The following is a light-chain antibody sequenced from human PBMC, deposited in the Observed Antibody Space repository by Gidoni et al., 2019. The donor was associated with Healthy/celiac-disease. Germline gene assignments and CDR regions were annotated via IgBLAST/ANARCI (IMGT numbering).Light chain of an antibody. CDR1: QSVSSY. Sequence: EIVLTQSPATLSLSPGESATLSCRASQSVSSYLAWYQQKPGQAPRLLIYDASNRATGIPARFSGSGSGTDFTLTISSLEPEDFAVYYCQQRSNWPLTFXPXTKVDI. J-gene: IGKJ3*01. V-gene: IGKV3-11*01. CDR2: DAS. CDR3: QQRSNWPLT.